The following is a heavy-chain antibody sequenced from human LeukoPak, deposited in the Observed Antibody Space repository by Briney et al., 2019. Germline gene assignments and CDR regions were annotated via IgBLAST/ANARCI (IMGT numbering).Heavy chain of an antibody. CDR2: IYSDGST. D-gene: IGHD2-21*01. CDR3: AKKAAPVSAIRAGFDY. CDR1: GFTVSNNY. J-gene: IGHJ4*02. Sequence: GGSLRLSCAASGFTVSNNYMSWVRQAPGKGLEWVSVIYSDGSTYYADSVKGRFTISRDNSKNTVFLQMNSLRPDDTAVYYCAKKAAPVSAIRAGFDYWGQGTLVTVSS. V-gene: IGHV3-53*05.